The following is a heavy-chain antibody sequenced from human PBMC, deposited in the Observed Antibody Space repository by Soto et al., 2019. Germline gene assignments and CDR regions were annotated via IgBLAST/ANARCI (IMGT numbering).Heavy chain of an antibody. CDR3: AKDASVWFGEPDVPICYKHDSMDV. D-gene: IGHD3-10*01. V-gene: IGHV3-30*18. CDR1: GFTFSSYG. Sequence: QVQLGESGGGVVKPGRSLRLSCAASGFTFSSYGMHWVRQAPGKGLAWVAVISYDGSNKYYADSVKGRFTISRDNSKNALYLQMNSMRAEDSAVYYSAKDASVWFGEPDVPICYKHDSMDVWDQGTTVTVSS. J-gene: IGHJ6*02. CDR2: ISYDGSNK.